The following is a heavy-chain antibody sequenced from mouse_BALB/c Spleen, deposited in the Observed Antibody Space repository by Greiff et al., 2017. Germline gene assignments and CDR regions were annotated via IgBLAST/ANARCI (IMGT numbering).Heavy chain of an antibody. D-gene: IGHD2-14*01. V-gene: IGHV1S34*01. CDR1: GYSFTGYY. J-gene: IGHJ1*01. CDR2: ISCYNGAT. Sequence: LVKTGASVKISCKASGYSFTGYYMHWVKQSHGKSLEWIGYISCYNGATSYNQKFKGKATFTVDTSSSTAYMQFNSLTSEDSAVYDCARSRYDSNWYFDVWGAGTTVTVSS. CDR3: ARSRYDSNWYFDV.